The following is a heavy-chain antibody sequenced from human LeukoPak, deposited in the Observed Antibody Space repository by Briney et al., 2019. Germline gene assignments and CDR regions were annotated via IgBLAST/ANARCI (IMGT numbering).Heavy chain of an antibody. Sequence: GGSLRLSCAASGFTFSSYAMSWVRQAPGKGLEWVSAISGSGGSTYYADSVKGRFTISRDNSKNTLYLQMNSLRAEDTAVYYCARDQLTELLWFGESSPYGMDVWGQGTTVTVSS. J-gene: IGHJ6*02. CDR2: ISGSGGST. CDR1: GFTFSSYA. CDR3: ARDQLTELLWFGESSPYGMDV. D-gene: IGHD3-10*01. V-gene: IGHV3-23*01.